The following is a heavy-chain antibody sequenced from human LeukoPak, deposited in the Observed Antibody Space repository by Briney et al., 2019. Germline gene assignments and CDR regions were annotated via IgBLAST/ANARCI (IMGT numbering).Heavy chain of an antibody. D-gene: IGHD6-19*01. CDR3: ARGYSSGWYPNYYYYMDV. CDR2: INPNSGGS. V-gene: IGHV1-2*06. Sequence: ASVKVSCKASGYTFTGYYMHWVRQAPGQGLEWMGRINPNSGGSNYAQEFQGRVTMTRDTSISTAYMELSRLRSDDTAVYYCARGYSSGWYPNYYYYMDVWGKGTTVTVSS. J-gene: IGHJ6*03. CDR1: GYTFTGYY.